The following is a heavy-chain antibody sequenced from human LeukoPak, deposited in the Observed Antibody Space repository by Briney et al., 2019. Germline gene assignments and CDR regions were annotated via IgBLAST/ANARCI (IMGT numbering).Heavy chain of an antibody. CDR2: ISYDGSDQ. CDR3: AKDQFKPSGITMLRGVRGYYYNMDV. CDR1: GYTFSNNA. J-gene: IGHJ6*03. D-gene: IGHD3-10*01. V-gene: IGHV3-30*04. Sequence: PGGSLRLSCAATGYTFSNNAMHWVRQAPGKGLEWVAVISYDGSDQRYADSVKGRFTISRDNSKNTLYLQMNSLRAEDTAVYYCAKDQFKPSGITMLRGVRGYYYNMDVWGKGTTVTISS.